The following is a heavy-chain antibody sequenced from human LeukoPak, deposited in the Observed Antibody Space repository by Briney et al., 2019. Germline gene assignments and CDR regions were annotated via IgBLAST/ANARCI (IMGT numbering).Heavy chain of an antibody. CDR1: GFTFSSYA. D-gene: IGHD4-17*01. CDR2: ISGSGGRT. Sequence: GGSLRLSCAASGFTFSSYAMSWVRQAPGKGLEWVSAISGSGGRTYYADSVRGRFTISRDNSKNTLYLQMNSLRAEDTAVYYCAKDAPSEVTTSPYYFDYWGQGTLVTVSS. J-gene: IGHJ4*02. V-gene: IGHV3-23*01. CDR3: AKDAPSEVTTSPYYFDY.